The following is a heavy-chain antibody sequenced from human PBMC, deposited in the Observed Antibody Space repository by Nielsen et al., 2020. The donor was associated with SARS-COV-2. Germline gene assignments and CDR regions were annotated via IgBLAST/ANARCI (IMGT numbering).Heavy chain of an antibody. CDR2: ISWNSGSI. CDR3: AKDPSDYYDSSGNFDY. J-gene: IGHJ4*02. V-gene: IGHV3-9*01. CDR1: GFIFLDHT. Sequence: GGSLRLSCEASGFIFLDHTMHWVRQAPGKGLEWVSGISWNSGSIGYADSVKGRFTISRDNAKNSLYLQMNSLRAEDTALYYCAKDPSDYYDSSGNFDYWGQGTLVTVSS. D-gene: IGHD3-22*01.